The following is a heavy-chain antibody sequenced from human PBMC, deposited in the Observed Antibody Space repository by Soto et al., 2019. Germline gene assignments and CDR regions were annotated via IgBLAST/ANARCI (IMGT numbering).Heavy chain of an antibody. D-gene: IGHD6-13*01. J-gene: IGHJ4*02. V-gene: IGHV1-69*01. CDR2: IIPLTETP. CDR1: GGTFSNYA. CDR3: AIGTRHSWTCDF. Sequence: QVQVVQSGAEVKKPGSSVKVSCKASGGTFSNYAISWVRQAPGHGLEWVGGIIPLTETPVYAQTVQGRLTITADEITSAAYLELVSMRSDDTAVYYWAIGTRHSWTCDFWGQGTRVTVSS.